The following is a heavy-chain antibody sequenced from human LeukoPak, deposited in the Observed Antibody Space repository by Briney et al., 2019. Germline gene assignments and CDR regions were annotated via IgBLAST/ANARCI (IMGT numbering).Heavy chain of an antibody. CDR1: GYTFTNHY. D-gene: IGHD3-16*01. Sequence: GASVKVSCKASGYTFTNHYLHWVRQAPGQGLEWMGWINPYSGDTNFAQKFQGRVTVTRDTSISTAYMELSRLKSDDTAVYYCARLVHSGVGEDDYWGQGTLVTVSS. V-gene: IGHV1-2*02. CDR2: INPYSGDT. J-gene: IGHJ4*02. CDR3: ARLVHSGVGEDDY.